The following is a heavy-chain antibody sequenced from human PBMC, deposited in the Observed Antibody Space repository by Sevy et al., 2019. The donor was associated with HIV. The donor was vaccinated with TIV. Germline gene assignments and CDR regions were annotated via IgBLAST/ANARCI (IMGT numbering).Heavy chain of an antibody. J-gene: IGHJ4*02. Sequence: GGSLRLSCAASGFTCSSDEMNWVRQAPGKGLEWVSYISNSGTTISYSDSVKGRFTISRDNARNSLYLQMNSLRAEDTAVYYCARDLPPSATTVAHFDCWGQGTLVTVSS. CDR2: ISNSGTTI. CDR3: ARDLPPSATTVAHFDC. CDR1: GFTCSSDE. D-gene: IGHD4-17*01. V-gene: IGHV3-48*03.